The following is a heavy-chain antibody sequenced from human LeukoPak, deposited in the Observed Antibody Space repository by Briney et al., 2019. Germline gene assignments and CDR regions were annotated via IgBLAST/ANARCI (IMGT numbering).Heavy chain of an antibody. V-gene: IGHV4-39*01. CDR3: ASGFVAMDFTTFDY. D-gene: IGHD2-2*01. CDR2: IYYSGST. CDR1: GGSISSSSYY. J-gene: IGHJ4*02. Sequence: RPSETLSLTCTVSGGSISSSSYYWGWIRQPPGKGLEWIGTIYYSGSTYYNPSLKSRVTISVDTSKNQFSLKLSSVTAADTAVYYCASGFVAMDFTTFDYWGQGTLVTVSS.